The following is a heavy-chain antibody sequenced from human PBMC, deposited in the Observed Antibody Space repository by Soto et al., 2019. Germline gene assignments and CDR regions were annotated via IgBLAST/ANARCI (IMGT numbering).Heavy chain of an antibody. CDR2: FDSEDGET. Sequence: ASVKVSCKVSGYTLTELSMHWVRQAPGKGLEWMGGFDSEDGETIYAQKFQGRVTMTEDTSTDTAYMELSSLRSEDTAVYYCATVDPFRYDSSGYYYFDYWGQGTLVTVSS. CDR1: GYTLTELS. J-gene: IGHJ4*02. D-gene: IGHD3-22*01. V-gene: IGHV1-24*01. CDR3: ATVDPFRYDSSGYYYFDY.